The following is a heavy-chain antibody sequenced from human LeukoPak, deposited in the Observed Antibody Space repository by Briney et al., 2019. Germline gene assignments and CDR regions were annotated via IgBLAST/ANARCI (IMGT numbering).Heavy chain of an antibody. J-gene: IGHJ4*02. D-gene: IGHD2-2*01. CDR2: ISGSGGGT. CDR3: AKAGSTRFDY. CDR1: GFTFSSSA. Sequence: GGSLRLSCGASGFTFSSSAMSWVRQAPGMGLEWVSGISGSGGGTYYADSVKGRFTISRDNSKNTLFLQMNYLRAEDTAVYYCAKAGSTRFDYWGQGTLVTVSS. V-gene: IGHV3-23*01.